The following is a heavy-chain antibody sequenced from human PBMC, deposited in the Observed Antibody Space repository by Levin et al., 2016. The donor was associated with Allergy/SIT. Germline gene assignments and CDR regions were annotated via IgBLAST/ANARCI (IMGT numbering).Heavy chain of an antibody. J-gene: IGHJ4*02. D-gene: IGHD2-2*01. Sequence: GESLKISCAASGFTFSSYAMSWVRQAPGKGLEWVSAISGSGGSTYYADSVKGRFTISRDNSKNTLYLQMNSLRAEDTAVYYCAKDTVVPAAPPKYYFDYWGQGTLVTVSS. CDR2: ISGSGGST. CDR1: GFTFSSYA. V-gene: IGHV3-23*01. CDR3: AKDTVVPAAPPKYYFDY.